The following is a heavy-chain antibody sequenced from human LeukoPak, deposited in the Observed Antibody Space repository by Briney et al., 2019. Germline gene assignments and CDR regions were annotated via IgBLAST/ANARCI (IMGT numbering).Heavy chain of an antibody. J-gene: IGHJ3*02. V-gene: IGHV3-21*01. CDR3: ARDPERYSSSSGFGESDAFDI. CDR2: ISSSSSYI. CDR1: GFTFSSYS. Sequence: GGSPRLSCAASGFTFSSYSMNWVRQAPGKGLEWVSSISSSSSYIYYADSVKGRFTISRDNAKNSLYLQMNSLRAEDTAVYYCARDPERYSSSSGFGESDAFDIWGQGTMVTVSS. D-gene: IGHD6-6*01.